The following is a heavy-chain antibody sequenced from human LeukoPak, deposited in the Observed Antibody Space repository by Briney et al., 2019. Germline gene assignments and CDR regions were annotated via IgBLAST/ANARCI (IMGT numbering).Heavy chain of an antibody. V-gene: IGHV4-59*08. Sequence: SETLSLTCTVSGGSISSYYWSWLRQPPGKGLEWIGYIYYSGSTNYNPSLKSRVTISVDTSKNPFSLKRSSVTAADTAVYYCASTLCNGGSCYPLFDYWGQGTLVTVSS. J-gene: IGHJ4*02. D-gene: IGHD2-15*01. CDR3: ASTLCNGGSCYPLFDY. CDR2: IYYSGST. CDR1: GGSISSYY.